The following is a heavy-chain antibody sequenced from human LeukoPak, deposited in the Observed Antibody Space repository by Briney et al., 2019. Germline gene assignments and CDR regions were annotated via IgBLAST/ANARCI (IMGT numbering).Heavy chain of an antibody. J-gene: IGHJ4*02. CDR3: ARLHSSSWYSFDY. CDR2: IYYSGST. Sequence: SETLSLTCTVSGRSISSYYWSWIRQPPGEGLEWIGYIYYSGSTNYNPSLKSRVTISVDTSKNQFSLKLSSVTAADTAVYYCARLHSSSWYSFDYWGQGTLVTVSS. D-gene: IGHD6-13*01. V-gene: IGHV4-59*01. CDR1: GRSISSYY.